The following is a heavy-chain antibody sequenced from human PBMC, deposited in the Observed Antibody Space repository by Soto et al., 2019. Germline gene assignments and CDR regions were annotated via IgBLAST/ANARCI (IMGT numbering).Heavy chain of an antibody. Sequence: GGSLRLSCAASGFTFSGSAMHWVRQASGKGLEWVGRIRSKANSYATAYAASVKGRFTISRDESKNTAYLQMNSLKTEDTAANYCTNLNMVRGALWGQGTLVTVSS. J-gene: IGHJ1*01. V-gene: IGHV3-73*01. CDR3: TNLNMVRGAL. D-gene: IGHD3-10*01. CDR1: GFTFSGSA. CDR2: IRSKANSYAT.